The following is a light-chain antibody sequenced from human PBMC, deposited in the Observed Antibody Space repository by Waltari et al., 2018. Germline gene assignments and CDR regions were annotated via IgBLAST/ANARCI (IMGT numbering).Light chain of an antibody. Sequence: ELILTQSPGPLSLSPGEKATLSCGTSQSLGRSLPWYQQKPGQAPRLLIYGASSRATGIPDRFSGSGSGTDFSLTINSLEPEDSALYYCQHYVRLPATFGQGTKVEIK. V-gene: IGKV3-20*01. J-gene: IGKJ1*01. CDR1: QSLGRS. CDR2: GAS. CDR3: QHYVRLPAT.